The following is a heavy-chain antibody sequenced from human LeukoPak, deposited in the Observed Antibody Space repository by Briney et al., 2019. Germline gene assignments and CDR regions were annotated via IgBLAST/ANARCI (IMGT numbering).Heavy chain of an antibody. Sequence: PGGSLRLSCAASGFTFSSYGMHWVRQAPGKGLEWEAFIRYDGSNKYYADSVKGRFTISRDNSKNTLYLQMNSLRAEDTAVYYCAKDQFSITMIVVVSPFDYWGQGTLVTVSS. CDR3: AKDQFSITMIVVVSPFDY. CDR1: GFTFSSYG. J-gene: IGHJ4*02. V-gene: IGHV3-30*02. CDR2: IRYDGSNK. D-gene: IGHD3-22*01.